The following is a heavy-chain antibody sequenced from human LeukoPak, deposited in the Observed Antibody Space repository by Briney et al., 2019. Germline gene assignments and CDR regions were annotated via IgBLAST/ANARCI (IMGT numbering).Heavy chain of an antibody. CDR1: GGSVSGYY. D-gene: IGHD3-10*01. CDR2: ISHSGGA. CDR3: AREDYGTGSYYRGDAFDI. J-gene: IGHJ3*02. Sequence: SETLSLTCAVSGGSVSGYYWTWVRQPLGKGLEWIGEISHSGGANCNPSLKSRVTIGLDTSKKQLSLKLESVTAADTAVYYCAREDYGTGSYYRGDAFDIWGHGTMVTVSS. V-gene: IGHV4-34*01.